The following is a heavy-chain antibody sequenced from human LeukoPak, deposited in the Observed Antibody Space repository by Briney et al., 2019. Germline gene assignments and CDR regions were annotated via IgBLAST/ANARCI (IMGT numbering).Heavy chain of an antibody. CDR3: ARDNWNYYYYYYMDV. V-gene: IGHV3-48*01. CDR2: ISSSSSTI. Sequence: GGSLRLSCAASGLTFSRYWMYWVRQAPGKGLEWVSYISSSSSTIYYADSVKGRFTISRDNAKNSLYLQMNSLRAEDTAVYYCARDNWNYYYYYYMDVWGKGTTVTVSS. J-gene: IGHJ6*03. CDR1: GLTFSRYW. D-gene: IGHD1-20*01.